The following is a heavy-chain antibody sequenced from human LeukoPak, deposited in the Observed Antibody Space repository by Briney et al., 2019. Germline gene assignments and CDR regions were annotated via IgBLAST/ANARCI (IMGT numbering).Heavy chain of an antibody. V-gene: IGHV4-31*03. CDR2: IYYSGST. J-gene: IGHJ6*02. CDR3: ARGQGGAALYYYGMDV. Sequence: PSETLSLTCTVSGGSISSGGYYWSWIRQHPGKGLEWIVYIYYSGSTYHNPSLKSRVTMSVDTSKNQFSLKLSSVTAADTAVYFCARGQGGAALYYYGMDVWGQGTTVTVSS. CDR1: GGSISSGGYY. D-gene: IGHD2-15*01.